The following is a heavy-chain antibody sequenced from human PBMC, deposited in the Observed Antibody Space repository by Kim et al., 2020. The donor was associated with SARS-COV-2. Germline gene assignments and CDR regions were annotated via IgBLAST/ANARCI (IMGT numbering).Heavy chain of an antibody. J-gene: IGHJ4*02. CDR3: ARDVSGADDY. V-gene: IGHV3-74*01. CDR2: SAT. D-gene: IGHD3-10*01. Sequence: SATNYADSVKGRFTISRDNAENTLYLQMNSLTADDTAMYFCARDVSGADDYWGQGTLVTVSS.